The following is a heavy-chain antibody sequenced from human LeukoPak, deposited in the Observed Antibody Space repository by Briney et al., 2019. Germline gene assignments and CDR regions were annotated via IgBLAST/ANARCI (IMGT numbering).Heavy chain of an antibody. J-gene: IGHJ6*02. D-gene: IGHD5-18*01. Sequence: PGGSLRLSCAASGFTFSSYGMHWVRQAPGKGLEWVAVIWYDGSNKYYADSVKGRFTISRDNSKNTLYLQMNSLRAEDTAVYYCARGPIQLWLRGPYYYGMDVWGQGTTVTVSS. CDR2: IWYDGSNK. V-gene: IGHV3-33*01. CDR1: GFTFSSYG. CDR3: ARGPIQLWLRGPYYYGMDV.